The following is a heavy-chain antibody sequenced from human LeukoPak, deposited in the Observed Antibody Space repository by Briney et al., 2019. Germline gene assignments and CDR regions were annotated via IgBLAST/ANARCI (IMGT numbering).Heavy chain of an antibody. CDR1: GFTFSTYW. J-gene: IGHJ4*02. CDR3: VRDAGGY. Sequence: GGSLRLSCSASGFTFSTYWMSWVRQAPGKGLEWVAVISYDGSNKYYADSVKGRFTISRDNSKNTLYLQMNSLRTEDTGVYFCVRDAGGYWGQGTLVTVSS. CDR2: ISYDGSNK. D-gene: IGHD1-14*01. V-gene: IGHV3-30*03.